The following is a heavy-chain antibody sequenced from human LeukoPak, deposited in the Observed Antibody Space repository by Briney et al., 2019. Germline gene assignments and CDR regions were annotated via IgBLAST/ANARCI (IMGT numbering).Heavy chain of an antibody. J-gene: IGHJ4*02. CDR3: ARNIGTAVLDF. CDR1: GYTFTNYY. D-gene: IGHD5-12*01. Sequence: ASVKVSCKASGYTFTNYYIHWVRQAPGQGLEWMGIINPSGGGTTYAQKFQGRLTIIRDMSTSTVYMELSSLGSDDTAVYYCARNIGTAVLDFWGQGTLVTVSS. CDR2: INPSGGGT. V-gene: IGHV1-46*01.